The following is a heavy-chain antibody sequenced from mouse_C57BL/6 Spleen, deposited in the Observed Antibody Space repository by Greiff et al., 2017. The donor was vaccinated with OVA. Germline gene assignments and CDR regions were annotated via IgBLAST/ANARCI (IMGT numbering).Heavy chain of an antibody. J-gene: IGHJ4*01. CDR3: ARDYGNAYYAMDY. D-gene: IGHD2-1*01. CDR2: IYPGDGDT. V-gene: IGHV1-80*01. CDR1: GYAFSSYW. Sequence: QVQLQQSGAELVKPGASVKISCKASGYAFSSYWMNWVKQRPGKGLEWIGQIYPGDGDTNYNGKFKGKATLTADKTSSTAYMQLSSLTSEDSAVYFCARDYGNAYYAMDYWGQGTSVTVSS.